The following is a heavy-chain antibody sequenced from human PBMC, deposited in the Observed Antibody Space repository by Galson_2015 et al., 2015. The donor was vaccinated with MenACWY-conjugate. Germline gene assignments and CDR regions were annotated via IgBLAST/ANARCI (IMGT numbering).Heavy chain of an antibody. V-gene: IGHV1-8*01. CDR3: ARVTGGRFDL. Sequence: SVKVSCKASGYTFTFYDMSWVRQTTGQGPECLGWMNPNSGNTGYAQKFQGRVTMTRNTSITTAYTELSSLSSEDTAVYFCARVTGGRFDLWGQGTLVTVSS. CDR1: GYTFTFYD. CDR2: MNPNSGNT. J-gene: IGHJ4*02. D-gene: IGHD3-16*01.